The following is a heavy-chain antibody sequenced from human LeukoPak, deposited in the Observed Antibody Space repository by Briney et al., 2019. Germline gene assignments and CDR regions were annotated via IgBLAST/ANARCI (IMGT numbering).Heavy chain of an antibody. CDR2: LNAGNGDT. D-gene: IGHD6-19*01. Sequence: ASVKVSCTASGYTFTTYAMHWVRQAPGQRLEWMGWLNAGNGDTKYSQKLQGRVTITRDASATTAYMELSSLRSEDTAVYYCTRDARTAVAGRNYHYYGMDVGGQGTTVTVSS. V-gene: IGHV1-3*01. CDR3: TRDARTAVAGRNYHYYGMDV. J-gene: IGHJ6*02. CDR1: GYTFTTYA.